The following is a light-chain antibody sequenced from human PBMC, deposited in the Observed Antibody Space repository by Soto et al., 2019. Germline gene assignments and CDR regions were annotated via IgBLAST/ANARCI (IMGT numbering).Light chain of an antibody. CDR2: GAS. V-gene: IGKV3-15*01. CDR1: QSVSSN. J-gene: IGKJ1*01. CDR3: QQYNNWPPWT. Sequence: EIVMTQSPATLSVSPGERATLSCRASQSVSSNLAWYQQKPGQAPRLLIYGASTRATGIPARCSSSGSGTELTLTISSLQSEDFAVYYCQQYNNWPPWTFGQGTKVEIK.